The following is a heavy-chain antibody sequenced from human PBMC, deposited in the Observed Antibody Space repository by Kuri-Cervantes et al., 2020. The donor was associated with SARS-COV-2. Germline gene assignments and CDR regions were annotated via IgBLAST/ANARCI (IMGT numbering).Heavy chain of an antibody. D-gene: IGHD6-13*01. CDR2: VSYDGNDE. CDR3: ATAFSGLAAGPLLFYYYGMDV. V-gene: IGHV3-30*03. Sequence: GESLKISCAASDFSVSDRGVHWVRQAPGKGLEWVAIVSYDGNDEYYADSVKGRFTISSDDSTNTLYLQMNSLRHEDTAVYYCATAFSGLAAGPLLFYYYGMDVWGQGTTVTVSS. J-gene: IGHJ6*02. CDR1: DFSVSDRG.